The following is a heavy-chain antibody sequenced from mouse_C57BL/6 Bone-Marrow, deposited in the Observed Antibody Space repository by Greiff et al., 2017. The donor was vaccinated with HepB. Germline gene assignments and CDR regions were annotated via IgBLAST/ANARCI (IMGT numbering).Heavy chain of an antibody. CDR3: TREADLLWLRRGFAY. D-gene: IGHD2-2*01. V-gene: IGHV5-9-1*02. CDR2: ISSGGDYI. Sequence: EVQRVESGEGLVKPGGSLKLSCAASGFTFSSYAMSWVRQTPEKRLECVAYISSGGDYIYYADTVKGRFTISRDNARNTLYLQMSSLKSEDTAMYYCTREADLLWLRRGFAYWGQGTLVTVSA. CDR1: GFTFSSYA. J-gene: IGHJ3*01.